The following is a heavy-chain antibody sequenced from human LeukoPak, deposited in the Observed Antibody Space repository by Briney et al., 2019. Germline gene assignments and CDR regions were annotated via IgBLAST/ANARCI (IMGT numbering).Heavy chain of an antibody. CDR3: ARHRSGGSQDDAFDI. CDR1: GFTFSTYE. J-gene: IGHJ3*02. Sequence: GGSLRLSCEASGFTFSTYEMNWVRQTPGKGLEWVSCIGSSGSTIYYADSVKGRFTISRDNAKNSLFLQMNSLRAEDTAVYYCARHRSGGSQDDAFDIWGQGTLVTVSS. V-gene: IGHV3-48*03. CDR2: IGSSGSTI. D-gene: IGHD2-15*01.